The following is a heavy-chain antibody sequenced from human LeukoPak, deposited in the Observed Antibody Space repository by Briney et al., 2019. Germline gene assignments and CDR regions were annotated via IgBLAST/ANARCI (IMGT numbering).Heavy chain of an antibody. V-gene: IGHV3-30-3*01. CDR1: GFTFSSYA. CDR2: ISYDGSNK. Sequence: PGGSLRLSCAASGFTFSSYAMHWVRQAPGKGLEWVAVISYDGSNKYYAGSVKGRFTISRDNSKNTLYLQMNSLRAEDTAVYYCAKVPRPLEQWLEDYFDYWGQGTLVTVSS. D-gene: IGHD6-19*01. CDR3: AKVPRPLEQWLEDYFDY. J-gene: IGHJ4*02.